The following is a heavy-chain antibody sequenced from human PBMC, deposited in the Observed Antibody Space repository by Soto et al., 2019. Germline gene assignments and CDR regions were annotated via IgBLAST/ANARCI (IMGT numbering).Heavy chain of an antibody. CDR2: IYYNGNT. J-gene: IGHJ4*02. CDR1: GVSISNNY. D-gene: IGHD7-27*01. CDR3: TRANWYSEY. V-gene: IGHV4-59*01. Sequence: QVQLQESGPGLVKPSETLSLTCTVSGVSISNNYWSWIRQPPGKGLEWIGYIYYNGNTNYSPSRKSRVTMSVDTSRNQISLKLTTVTAADTAVYYCTRANWYSEYWGQGTLVTVSS.